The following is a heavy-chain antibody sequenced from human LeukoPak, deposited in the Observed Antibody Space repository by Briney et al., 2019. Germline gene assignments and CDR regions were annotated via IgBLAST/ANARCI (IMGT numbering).Heavy chain of an antibody. J-gene: IGHJ4*01. CDR2: ISPDGNSA. D-gene: IGHD5/OR15-5a*01. CDR3: ARVRVCTRCHFYY. Sequence: GGALRLSCAASGXTFSSYWVHWVRQAPGKGPVWVARISPDGNSATYADSVNGRFTISMDNAMNTLLLQMKRIRANDMATLYSARVRVCTRCHFYYWGHGTLVTVSS. CDR1: GXTFSSYW. V-gene: IGHV3-74*01.